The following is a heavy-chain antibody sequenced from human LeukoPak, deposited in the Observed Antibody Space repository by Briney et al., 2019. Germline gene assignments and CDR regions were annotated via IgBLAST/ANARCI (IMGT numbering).Heavy chain of an antibody. CDR2: ISGSGTST. J-gene: IGHJ4*02. D-gene: IGHD6-19*01. V-gene: IGHV3-23*01. CDR1: GFTFSSYA. Sequence: GGSLILSCAASGFTFSSYAMSWVRQAPGKGLDWVSVISGSGTSTNYADSVKGRFTISRDNSKNTLYLQMNGLRAEDTAVYHCAKGGSGRNFDYWGQGSLVTVSS. CDR3: AKGGSGRNFDY.